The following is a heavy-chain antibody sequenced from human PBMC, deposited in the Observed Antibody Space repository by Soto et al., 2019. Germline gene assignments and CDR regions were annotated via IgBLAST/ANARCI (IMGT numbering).Heavy chain of an antibody. CDR2: IIPILGIA. J-gene: IGHJ4*01. CDR1: GGTFSSYT. Sequence: SVKVSCKASGGTFSSYTISWVRQAPGQGLEWVGRIIPILGIANYAQKFQGRVTMTADKSTSTAYMELRSLRSDDTAVYYCARVSTVTKLDYWGHGMLVTVSS. CDR3: ARVSTVTKLDY. V-gene: IGHV1-69*02. D-gene: IGHD4-17*01.